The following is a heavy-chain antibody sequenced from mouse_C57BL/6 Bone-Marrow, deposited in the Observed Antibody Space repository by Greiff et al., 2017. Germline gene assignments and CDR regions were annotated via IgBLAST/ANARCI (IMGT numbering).Heavy chain of an antibody. J-gene: IGHJ4*01. CDR1: GYTFTNYW. CDR2: MHPNGGSP. Sequence: QVQLQQPGAELVKPGASVKLSCKASGYTFTNYWMHWVKQRPGQGLEWIGMMHPNGGSPDYNEKFKSEATLSVDKSSRTAYMELSSLTSEDSAVYYWARSYDYDDYTMDYWGRGNSVTVSS. V-gene: IGHV1-64*01. D-gene: IGHD2-4*01. CDR3: ARSYDYDDYTMDY.